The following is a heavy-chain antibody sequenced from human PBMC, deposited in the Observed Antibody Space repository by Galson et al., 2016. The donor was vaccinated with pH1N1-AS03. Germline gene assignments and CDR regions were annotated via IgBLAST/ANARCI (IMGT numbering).Heavy chain of an antibody. D-gene: IGHD2-21*02. CDR1: GYTFIGYY. Sequence: SVKVSCKASGYTFIGYYMHWVRQAPGQGLEWLGRINPNSGGANDVQKFQDRVTMTRDTSISTAYMELSGLTSDDTAVYYCATDVVTAMGRAFDIWSQGTMVTVSS. J-gene: IGHJ3*02. CDR2: INPNSGGA. CDR3: ATDVVTAMGRAFDI. V-gene: IGHV1-2*06.